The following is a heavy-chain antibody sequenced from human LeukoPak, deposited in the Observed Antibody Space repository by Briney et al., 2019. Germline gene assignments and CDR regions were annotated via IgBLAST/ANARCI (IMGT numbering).Heavy chain of an antibody. CDR3: ARDYYYGSGSYSGYYFDY. V-gene: IGHV4-34*01. Sequence: SETLSLTCAVYGGSFSGYYWSWIRQPPGKGLEWIGEINHSGSTNYNPSLKSRVTISVDTSKNQFSLKLSSVTAADTAVYYCARDYYYGSGSYSGYYFDYWGQGTLVTVSS. CDR1: GGSFSGYY. CDR2: INHSGST. D-gene: IGHD3-10*01. J-gene: IGHJ4*02.